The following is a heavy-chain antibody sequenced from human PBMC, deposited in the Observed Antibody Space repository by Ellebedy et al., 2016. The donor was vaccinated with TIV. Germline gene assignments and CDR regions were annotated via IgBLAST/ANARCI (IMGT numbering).Heavy chain of an antibody. J-gene: IGHJ4*02. CDR1: GGSFSGYS. D-gene: IGHD1-7*01. Sequence: SETLSLTXPVYGGSFSGYSWSWIRQPPGKGLEWIGEINHSGSTNYNPSLKSRVTISVDTSKNQFSLKLSSVTAADTAVYYCARDEDWNYGAGVYWGQGTLVTVSS. CDR2: INHSGST. CDR3: ARDEDWNYGAGVY. V-gene: IGHV4-34*01.